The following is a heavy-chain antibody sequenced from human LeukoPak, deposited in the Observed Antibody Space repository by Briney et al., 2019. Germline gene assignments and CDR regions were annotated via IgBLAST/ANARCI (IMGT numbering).Heavy chain of an antibody. J-gene: IGHJ4*02. CDR1: GFTFSSYA. D-gene: IGHD3-10*01. CDR2: ISGSGGST. CDR3: ARGDITLFDY. Sequence: GGSLRLSCAASGFTFSSYAMSWVRQAPGKGLEWVSLISGSGGSTHYADSVKGRFTISRDTSKNTLYLQMNSLRPEDTAMYYCARGDITLFDYWGQGTLVTVSS. V-gene: IGHV3-23*01.